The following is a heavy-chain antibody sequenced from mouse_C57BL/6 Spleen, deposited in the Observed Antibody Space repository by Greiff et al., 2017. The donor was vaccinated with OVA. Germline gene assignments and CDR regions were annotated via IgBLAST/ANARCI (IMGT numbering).Heavy chain of an antibody. D-gene: IGHD3-1*01. CDR2: IYPSDSET. V-gene: IGHV1-61*01. CDR3: ERGTAQTTGIAY. J-gene: IGHJ3*01. CDR1: GYTFTSYW. Sequence: QVQLQQSGAELVRPGSSVKLSCKASGYTFTSYWMDWVKQRPGQGLEWIGNIYPSDSETYYHQKFKDKATLTVDKSSSTAYMQLSRLTSEDSAVYDSERGTAQTTGIAYWGQGTMVTVSA.